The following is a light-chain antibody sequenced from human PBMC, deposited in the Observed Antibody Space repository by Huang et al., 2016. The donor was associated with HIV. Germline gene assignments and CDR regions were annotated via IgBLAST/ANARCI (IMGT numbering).Light chain of an antibody. CDR3: QQTYNNPRT. CDR1: QSVANY. Sequence: DIQMTQSPSSLSASVGDRVSITCRASQSVANYLNWYQQKPGKAPNLLFFAASNLQSGVPSRFSGSGSGTDFTLTINSLQPEDFATYYCQQTYNNPRTFGQGTKLEIK. J-gene: IGKJ2*01. V-gene: IGKV1-39*01. CDR2: AAS.